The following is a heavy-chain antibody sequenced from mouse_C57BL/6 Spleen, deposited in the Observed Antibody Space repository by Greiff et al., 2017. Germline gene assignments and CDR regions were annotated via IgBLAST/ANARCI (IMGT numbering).Heavy chain of an antibody. V-gene: IGHV1-81*01. Sequence: QVQLQQSGAELARPGASVKLSCKASGYTFTSYGISWVKQRTGQGLEWIGEIYPRSGNTYYNEKFKGKATLTADKSSSTAYMELRSLTSEDSAVYFCARLDGSAWFAYWGQGTLVTVSA. CDR2: IYPRSGNT. CDR1: GYTFTSYG. J-gene: IGHJ3*01. D-gene: IGHD1-1*01. CDR3: ARLDGSAWFAY.